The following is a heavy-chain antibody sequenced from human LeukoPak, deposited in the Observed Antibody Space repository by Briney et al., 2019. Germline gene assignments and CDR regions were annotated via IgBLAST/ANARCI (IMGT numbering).Heavy chain of an antibody. Sequence: ASVKVSCKTSGYSFTGYILYWVRQAPGQGLEWMGWINPNNGGPKIAHKFQGRVTMTRDTSITTVYMELSSLLYDDTAVYYCARDTGDGYDNWFDPWGQGTLVTVSS. CDR2: INPNNGGP. CDR3: ARDTGDGYDNWFDP. D-gene: IGHD3-22*01. V-gene: IGHV1-2*02. J-gene: IGHJ5*02. CDR1: GYSFTGYI.